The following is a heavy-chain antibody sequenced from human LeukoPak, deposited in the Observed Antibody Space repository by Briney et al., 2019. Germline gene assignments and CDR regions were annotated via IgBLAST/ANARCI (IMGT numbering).Heavy chain of an antibody. V-gene: IGHV3-11*01. CDR3: AGDLRYYDSWSGFSN. CDR2: IGNSAGSI. J-gene: IGHJ4*02. Sequence: GGSLRLSCAASGFTFSDYYMTWIRQAPGRGLEWVSYIGNSAGSIYYADSVKGRFTISRDNAKNSLYLQINSLRGEDTAVYYCAGDLRYYDSWSGFSNWGQGTLVTVSS. D-gene: IGHD3-3*01. CDR1: GFTFSDYY.